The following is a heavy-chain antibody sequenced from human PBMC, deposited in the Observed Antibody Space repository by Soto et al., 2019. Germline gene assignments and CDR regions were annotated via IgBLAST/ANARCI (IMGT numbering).Heavy chain of an antibody. CDR1: GVSISSGDYY. CDR2: IYYNGNT. CDR3: ARGVVGTTLHDAFDI. D-gene: IGHD1-26*01. Sequence: QVQLQASGPGLVKPSQTLSLTCAVSGVSISSGDYYWTWIRQPPGKGLEYIGYIYYNGNTYYNPSLKSRVTLPLDTSKNHFSLSLRSVTAADTAVYYCARGVVGTTLHDAFDIWGQGTMVTVSS. J-gene: IGHJ3*02. V-gene: IGHV4-30-4*01.